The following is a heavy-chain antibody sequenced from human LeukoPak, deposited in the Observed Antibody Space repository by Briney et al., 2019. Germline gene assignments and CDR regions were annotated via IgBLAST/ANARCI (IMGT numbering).Heavy chain of an antibody. J-gene: IGHJ4*02. V-gene: IGHV1-69*13. Sequence: SVKVSCKASGGTFSSYAISWVRQAPGQGLEWMGGIIPIFGTANYAQKFQGRVTITADESTSTAYMELSSLRSEDTAVYYCARVDYVWGSYRGYYFDYWGQGTLVTVSS. CDR3: ARVDYVWGSYRGYYFDY. CDR1: GGTFSSYA. D-gene: IGHD3-16*02. CDR2: IIPIFGTA.